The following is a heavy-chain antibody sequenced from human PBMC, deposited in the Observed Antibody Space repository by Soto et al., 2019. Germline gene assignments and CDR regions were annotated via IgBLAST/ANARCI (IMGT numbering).Heavy chain of an antibody. Sequence: SETLSLTCTVSGGSISSGGYYWSWIRQHPGKGLEWIGYIYYSVSTYYNPSLKSRVTISVDTSKNQFSLKLSSVTAADTAVYYCARSGGNYDFWSGYYKYFDYWGQGTLVTVSS. J-gene: IGHJ4*02. CDR3: ARSGGNYDFWSGYYKYFDY. D-gene: IGHD3-3*01. V-gene: IGHV4-31*03. CDR1: GGSISSGGYY. CDR2: IYYSVST.